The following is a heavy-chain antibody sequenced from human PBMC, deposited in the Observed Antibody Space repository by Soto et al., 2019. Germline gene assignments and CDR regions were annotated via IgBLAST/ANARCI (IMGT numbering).Heavy chain of an antibody. CDR1: GGSFSSGGYY. V-gene: IGHV4-31*03. D-gene: IGHD3-3*01. Sequence: SETLSLTCTVSGGSFSSGGYYWSWIRQLPGKGLEWIGYIYYSGSTYYNPSLKSRFTISLDTSKNQFSLKLSSVTAADTAMYYCARGGVATYYYYGMDVWGQGTTGTV. CDR2: IYYSGST. J-gene: IGHJ6*02. CDR3: ARGGVATYYYYGMDV.